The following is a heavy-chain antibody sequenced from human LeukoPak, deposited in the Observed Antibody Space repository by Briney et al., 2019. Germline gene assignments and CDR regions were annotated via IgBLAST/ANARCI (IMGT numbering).Heavy chain of an antibody. CDR2: ISAYNGNT. V-gene: IGHV1-18*01. CDR1: GYTFTSYG. CDR3: ARVEVAGSLSYYYYYMDV. J-gene: IGHJ6*03. D-gene: IGHD6-19*01. Sequence: ASVKVSCKASGYTFTSYGISWVRQAPGQGLEWMGWISAYNGNTNYAQKLQGRVTMTTDTSTSTAYIELRSLRSDDTAVYYCARVEVAGSLSYYYYYMDVWGKGTTVTVSS.